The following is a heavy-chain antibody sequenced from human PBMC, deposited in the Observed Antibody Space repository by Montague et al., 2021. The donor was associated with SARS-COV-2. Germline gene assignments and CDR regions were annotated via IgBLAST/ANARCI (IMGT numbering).Heavy chain of an antibody. CDR2: IYHNGST. J-gene: IGHJ6*02. CDR3: ARGGGNSADYYNYTMDV. CDR1: GGSISSYY. V-gene: IGHV4-59*01. Sequence: SETLSLTRTVSGGSISSYYWTWIRQPPGKGLESIGYIYHNGSTKYNPSLKSRVTISVDTSKNQFSLKLSSVSVPDTAVYYCARGGGNSADYYNYTMDVWGQGTTVTVFS. D-gene: IGHD4-23*01.